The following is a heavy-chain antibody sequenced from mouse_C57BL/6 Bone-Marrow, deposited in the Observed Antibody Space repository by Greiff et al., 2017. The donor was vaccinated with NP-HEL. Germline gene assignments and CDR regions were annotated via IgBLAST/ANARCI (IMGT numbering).Heavy chain of an antibody. J-gene: IGHJ1*03. Sequence: QVQLQQSGPGLVQPSQSLSITCTVSGFSLTSYGVHWVRQSPGKGLEWLGVIWRGGSTDYNAAFMSRLSITKDNSKSQVFFKMNSLQADDTAIYYCAKSQGPHPFWYFDVWGTGTTVTVSS. CDR3: AKSQGPHPFWYFDV. CDR1: GFSLTSYG. V-gene: IGHV2-5*01. CDR2: IWRGGST.